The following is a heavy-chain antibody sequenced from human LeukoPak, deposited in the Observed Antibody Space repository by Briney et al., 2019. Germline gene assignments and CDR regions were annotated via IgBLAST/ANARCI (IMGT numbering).Heavy chain of an antibody. Sequence: GGSLRLSCAASGFTVSSNYMTWVRQAPGKGLRWVSHIYSGGSTFYADSVKGRFTISRDNSKNTLYLQMNSLRAEDTAVYYCAKVLTSYWYFDLWGRGTLVTVSS. J-gene: IGHJ2*01. CDR3: AKVLTSYWYFDL. CDR2: IYSGGST. D-gene: IGHD1-14*01. CDR1: GFTVSSNY. V-gene: IGHV3-53*01.